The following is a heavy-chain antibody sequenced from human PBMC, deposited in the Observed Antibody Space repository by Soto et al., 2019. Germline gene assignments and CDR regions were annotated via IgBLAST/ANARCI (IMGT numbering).Heavy chain of an antibody. D-gene: IGHD6-13*01. V-gene: IGHV3-23*01. CDR2: ISGSGGST. CDR3: ARHSGSWVYYYGMDV. Sequence: GGSLRLSCAASGLTVSSNDMSWVRQAPGKGLEWVSAISGSGGSTYYADSVKGRFTISRDNSKNTLYLQMNSLRAEDTAVYYCARHSGSWVYYYGMDVWGQGTTVTVSS. CDR1: GLTVSSND. J-gene: IGHJ6*02.